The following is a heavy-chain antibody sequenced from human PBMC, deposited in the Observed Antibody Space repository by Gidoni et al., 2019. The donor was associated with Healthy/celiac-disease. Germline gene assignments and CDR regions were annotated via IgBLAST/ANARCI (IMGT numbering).Heavy chain of an antibody. CDR1: GFTFSSYG. CDR3: ARGLAMVRGVIDSGLRWFDP. V-gene: IGHV3-33*01. J-gene: IGHJ5*02. Sequence: QVQLVESGGGVVQPGRSLRLSCAASGFTFSSYGMHWVRQAPGKGLEWVAVIWNDGSNKYYADSVKGRFTISRDNSKNTLYLQMNSLRAEDTAVYYCARGLAMVRGVIDSGLRWFDPWGQGTLVTVSS. CDR2: IWNDGSNK. D-gene: IGHD3-10*01.